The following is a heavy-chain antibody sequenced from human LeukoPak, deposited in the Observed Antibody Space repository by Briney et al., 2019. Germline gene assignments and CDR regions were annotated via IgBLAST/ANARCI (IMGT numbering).Heavy chain of an antibody. V-gene: IGHV4-4*07. CDR3: ARRDVDTAIDY. CDR2: IYTTGST. D-gene: IGHD5-18*01. Sequence: SETLSLTCTVSGGSINNYYWSWIRQPAGKGLEWIGRIYTTGSTNYNPSLKSRVTMSIDTSKNQFSLKLSSVTAADTAVYYCARRDVDTAIDYWGQGTLVTVSS. J-gene: IGHJ4*02. CDR1: GGSINNYY.